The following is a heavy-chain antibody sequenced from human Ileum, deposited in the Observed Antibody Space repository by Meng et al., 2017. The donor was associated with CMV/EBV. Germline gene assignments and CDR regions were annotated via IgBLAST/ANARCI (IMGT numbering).Heavy chain of an antibody. CDR2: INPDTGGT. CDR3: MTVTGNYPY. J-gene: IGHJ4*02. V-gene: IGHV1-2*06. CDR1: GYTFTGYY. Sequence: QVQLVQSGADMKKPGASLKVYCKASGYTFTGYYMHWVRQAPGQGLEWMGRINPDTGGTNYAQKFQGRDTMTRDTSISTAYMELSRLTSDDTAVYFCMTVTGNYPYWGQGALVTVSS. D-gene: IGHD1-7*01.